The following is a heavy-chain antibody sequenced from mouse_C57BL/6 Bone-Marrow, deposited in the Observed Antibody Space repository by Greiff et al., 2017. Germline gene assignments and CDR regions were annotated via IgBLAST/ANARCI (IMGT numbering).Heavy chain of an antibody. V-gene: IGHV1-82*01. CDR3: ARWDYDYGPFAY. Sequence: VQLQQSGPELVKPGASVKISCKASGYAFSSSWMNWVKQRPGKGLEWIGRIYPGDGDTKYNGKFKGKATLTADQSSSTAYMQLSSRTSEDSAFYFCARWDYDYGPFAYWGQGTLVTVSA. CDR1: GYAFSSSW. CDR2: IYPGDGDT. D-gene: IGHD2-4*01. J-gene: IGHJ3*01.